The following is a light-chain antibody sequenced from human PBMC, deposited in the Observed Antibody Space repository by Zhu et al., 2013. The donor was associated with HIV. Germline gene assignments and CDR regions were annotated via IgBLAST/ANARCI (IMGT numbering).Light chain of an antibody. CDR3: QQYGGSPQT. CDR1: QSVANS. CDR2: GAS. V-gene: IGKV3-20*01. J-gene: IGKJ1*01. Sequence: EIVLTQSPVTLSLSPGERATLSCRASQSVANSLAWYQQKPGQAPRLVIYGASSRATGIPDRFSGSGSGTDFTLSISRLEPEDFAVYYCQQYGGSPQTFGQGTKVEIK.